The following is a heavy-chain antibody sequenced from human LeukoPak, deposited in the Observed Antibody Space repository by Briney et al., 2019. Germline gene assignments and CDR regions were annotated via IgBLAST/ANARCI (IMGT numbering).Heavy chain of an antibody. CDR1: GFTFSSYA. CDR3: AKAPLSYDSSGPFDY. J-gene: IGHJ4*02. Sequence: PGGSLRLSCATSGFTFSSYAMSWVRQAPGKGLEWVSAISGNGVSTYYADSVKGRFTISRDNSKNTLYLQMNSLRAEDTAVYYCAKAPLSYDSSGPFDYWGRGTLVTVSS. V-gene: IGHV3-23*01. D-gene: IGHD3-22*01. CDR2: ISGNGVST.